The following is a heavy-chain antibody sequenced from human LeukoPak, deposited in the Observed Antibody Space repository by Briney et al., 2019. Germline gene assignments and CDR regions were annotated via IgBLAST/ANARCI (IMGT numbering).Heavy chain of an antibody. V-gene: IGHV4-34*01. Sequence: SDTLSLTCAVYGGSFSGHYWSWIRQPPGKRPEWNGEINHSGSTNYNPSLKSRVTITEDTSKNQFSLKLSSVTAADTAVYYCARGCPRRGNIVVVPAARYFDYWGQGTLVTVSS. CDR1: GGSFSGHY. CDR3: ARGCPRRGNIVVVPAARYFDY. J-gene: IGHJ4*02. CDR2: INHSGST. D-gene: IGHD2-2*01.